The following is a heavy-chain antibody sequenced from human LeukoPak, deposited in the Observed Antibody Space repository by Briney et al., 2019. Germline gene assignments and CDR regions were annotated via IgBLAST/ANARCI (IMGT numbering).Heavy chain of an antibody. V-gene: IGHV1-69*04. J-gene: IGHJ5*02. CDR3: ARAHYDILTGYYSSANWFDP. Sequence: GASVKVSCKASGGTFSSYAISWLRQAPGQGLEWMGRIIPILGIANYAQKFQGRVTITADKSTSTAYMELSSLRSEDTAVYYCARAHYDILTGYYSSANWFDPWGQGTLVTVSS. CDR2: IIPILGIA. CDR1: GGTFSSYA. D-gene: IGHD3-9*01.